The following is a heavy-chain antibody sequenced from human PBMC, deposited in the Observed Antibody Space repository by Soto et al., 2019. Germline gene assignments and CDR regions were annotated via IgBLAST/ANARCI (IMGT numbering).Heavy chain of an antibody. J-gene: IGHJ4*02. Sequence: GGSLRLSCSASGFSISDYAMSWVRQAPGKGLEWVSSISDSGAKTFYADSVKGRFAISRDTSRNTMYMQMNNLRAEDTARYYCAKDGIRKDDYWGRGTVVTVSS. CDR3: AKDGIRKDDY. CDR1: GFSISDYA. CDR2: ISDSGAKT. V-gene: IGHV3-23*01.